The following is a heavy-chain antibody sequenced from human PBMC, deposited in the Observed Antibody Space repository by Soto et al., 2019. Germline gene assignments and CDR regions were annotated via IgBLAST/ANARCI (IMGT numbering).Heavy chain of an antibody. D-gene: IGHD3-3*01. CDR3: ARGDFWSGYLGKLDY. CDR2: ISYDGSNK. V-gene: IGHV3-30-3*01. Sequence: QVQLVESGGGVVQPGRSLRLSCAASGFTFSSYAMHWVRQAPGKGLEWVAVISYDGSNKYYADSVKGRFTISRDNSKNTLYLQMNSLRAEDTAVYYCARGDFWSGYLGKLDYWGQGTLVTVSS. CDR1: GFTFSSYA. J-gene: IGHJ4*02.